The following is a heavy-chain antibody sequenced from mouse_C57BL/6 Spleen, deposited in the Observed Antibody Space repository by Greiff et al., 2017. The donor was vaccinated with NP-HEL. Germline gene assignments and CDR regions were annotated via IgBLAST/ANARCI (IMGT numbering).Heavy chain of an antibody. CDR3: ARYGRYDYDAMDY. V-gene: IGHV1-82*01. CDR2: IYPGDGDT. D-gene: IGHD1-1*01. Sequence: LQESGPELVKPGASVKISCKASGYAFSSSWMNWVKQRPGKGLEWIGRIYPGDGDTNYNGKFKGKATLTADKSSSTAYMQLSSLTSEDSAVYFCARYGRYDYDAMDYWGQGTSVTVSS. CDR1: GYAFSSSW. J-gene: IGHJ4*01.